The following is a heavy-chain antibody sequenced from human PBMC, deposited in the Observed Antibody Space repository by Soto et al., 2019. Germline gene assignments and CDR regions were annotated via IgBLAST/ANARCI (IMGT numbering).Heavy chain of an antibody. CDR1: GGSFSGYY. Sequence: PSETLSLTCAVYGGSFSGYYWSWIRQPPGKGLEWIGEINHSGGTNYNPSLKSRVTISVDTSKNQFSLKLSSVTAADTAVYYCARGLSRRYYYYMDVWGKGTTVTVSS. CDR3: ARGLSRRYYYYMDV. V-gene: IGHV4-34*01. J-gene: IGHJ6*03. CDR2: INHSGGT.